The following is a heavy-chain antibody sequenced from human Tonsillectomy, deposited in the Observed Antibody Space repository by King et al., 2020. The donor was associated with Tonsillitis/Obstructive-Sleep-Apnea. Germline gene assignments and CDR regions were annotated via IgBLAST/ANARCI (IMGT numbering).Heavy chain of an antibody. D-gene: IGHD3-10*01. CDR3: ARTYYYGSGSYSFDY. CDR2: IYWDDDK. J-gene: IGHJ4*02. Sequence: TLQESGPTLVKPTQTLTLTCTFSGFSLSTSGVGVGWIRQPPGKALEWLALIYWDDDKRYSPSLKSRLTITKDTSKNQVVLTMTNMDPVDTATYYCARTYYYGSGSYSFDYWGQGTLVTVSS. CDR1: GFSLSTSGVG. V-gene: IGHV2-5*02.